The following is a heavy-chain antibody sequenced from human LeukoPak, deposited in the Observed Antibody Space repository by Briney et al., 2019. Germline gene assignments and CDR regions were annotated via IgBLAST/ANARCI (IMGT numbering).Heavy chain of an antibody. J-gene: IGHJ4*02. D-gene: IGHD3-3*01. CDR3: ARNDFWSGYYPFDY. CDR1: GFTFSSYW. Sequence: PGGSLRLSCAASGFTFSSYWMNWVRQAPGKGVEWVANIKQDGSEKYYVDSVKGRFTISRDNAKNSLYLQMKSLRAEDTAVYYCARNDFWSGYYPFDYWGQGTLVTVSS. CDR2: IKQDGSEK. V-gene: IGHV3-7*01.